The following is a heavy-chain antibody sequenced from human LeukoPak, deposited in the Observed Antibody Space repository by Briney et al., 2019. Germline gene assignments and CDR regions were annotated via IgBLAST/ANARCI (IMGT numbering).Heavy chain of an antibody. CDR1: GFTFSNYW. Sequence: GGSLRLSCAASGFTFSNYWMNWVRQAPGKGLEWVANIKEGGSEIYYADSVRGRFAISRDNAKNSLYLHMNSLRAEDTALYYCAKDIGPLTYDYDSSAYSGAFDFWGQGTLVTVSS. D-gene: IGHD3-22*01. J-gene: IGHJ4*02. CDR3: AKDIGPLTYDYDSSAYSGAFDF. CDR2: IKEGGSEI. V-gene: IGHV3-7*03.